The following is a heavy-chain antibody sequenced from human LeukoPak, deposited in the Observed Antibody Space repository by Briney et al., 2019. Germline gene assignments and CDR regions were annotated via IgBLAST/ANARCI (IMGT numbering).Heavy chain of an antibody. Sequence: PGGSLRLSCTASGFTFGVYAMSWVRQAPEKGLEWVAAISADGSRTFYADPVKGRFTISRDNSDNTLSLQMSSLRADDTALFYCAKDLGTTVVPVSIEYYNYGMDVWGQGTTVIVSS. CDR1: GFTFGVYA. CDR3: AKDLGTTVVPVSIEYYNYGMDV. J-gene: IGHJ6*02. CDR2: ISADGSRT. D-gene: IGHD1-7*01. V-gene: IGHV3-23*01.